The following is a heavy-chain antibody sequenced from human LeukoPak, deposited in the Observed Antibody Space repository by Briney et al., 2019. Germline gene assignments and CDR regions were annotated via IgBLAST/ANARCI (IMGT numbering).Heavy chain of an antibody. CDR3: AATSGFDY. D-gene: IGHD2-2*01. Sequence: GGSLRLSCTASGFTFGDYAMSWVRQAPGKGLEWVGYIRNRAYGGAAEYAASVKGRFPITRDNSKSIAYLQMRSLNIEDTAVYYCAATSGFDYWGQGTLVTVS. V-gene: IGHV3-49*04. CDR1: GFTFGDYA. J-gene: IGHJ4*02. CDR2: IRNRAYGGAA.